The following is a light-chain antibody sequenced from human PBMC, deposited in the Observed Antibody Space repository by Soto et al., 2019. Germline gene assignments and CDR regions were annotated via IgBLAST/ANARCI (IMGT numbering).Light chain of an antibody. CDR2: DVT. CDR3: SSYTTSNTRQIV. J-gene: IGLJ1*01. V-gene: IGLV2-14*03. CDR1: SSDVGGYNY. Sequence: QSVLTQPASVSGSPGQSITISCTGTSSDVGGYNYVSWYQHHPGKAPKLIIYDVTNRPSGVSNPFSGSKSGNTVSRTISGLQPEHEADYYCSSYTTSNTRQIVFGTGTKVTVL.